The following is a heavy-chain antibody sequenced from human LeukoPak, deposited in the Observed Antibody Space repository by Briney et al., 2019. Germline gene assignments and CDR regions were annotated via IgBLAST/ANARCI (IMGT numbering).Heavy chain of an antibody. CDR3: ARGGPHDYGDHGDRFDP. CDR1: GYTFTGYY. CDR2: INPDSGGT. J-gene: IGHJ5*02. V-gene: IGHV1-2*02. D-gene: IGHD4-17*01. Sequence: GASVKVSCKASGYTFTGYYMHWVRQAPGQGLEWMGWINPDSGGTNYAQKFQGRVTMTRDTSISTAYMELSRLRSDDTAVYYCARGGPHDYGDHGDRFDPWGQGTLVTVSS.